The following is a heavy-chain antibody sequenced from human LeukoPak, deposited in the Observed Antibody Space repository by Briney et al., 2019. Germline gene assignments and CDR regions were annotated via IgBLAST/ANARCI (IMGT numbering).Heavy chain of an antibody. CDR2: INHSGST. D-gene: IGHD2-2*02. V-gene: IGHV4-34*01. CDR1: GGSFSGYY. J-gene: IGHJ6*02. CDR3: ARAAKRCSSTSCYKYYYYGMDV. Sequence: PSETLSLTCAVYGGSFSGYYWSWIRQPPGKGLEWIGGINHSGSTNYNPSLKSRVTISVDTSKNQFSLKLSSVTAADTAVYYCARAAKRCSSTSCYKYYYYGMDVWGQGTTVTVSS.